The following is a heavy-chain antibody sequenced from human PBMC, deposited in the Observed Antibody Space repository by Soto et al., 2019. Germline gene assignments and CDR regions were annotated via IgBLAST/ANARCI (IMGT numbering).Heavy chain of an antibody. D-gene: IGHD2-2*01. CDR2: INYSGST. V-gene: IGHV4-31*03. J-gene: IGHJ6*03. CDR1: GGSISSGTYY. Sequence: SETLSLTCTVSGGSISSGTYYWSWIRQYPGKGLEWIGYINYSGSTYYNPSRKSRATISVDTSKNQFSLKLSSVTAADTAVYYCARTPRGASSTICYELSLCYYYYMDVWGKGTTVTVSS. CDR3: ARTPRGASSTICYELSLCYYYYMDV.